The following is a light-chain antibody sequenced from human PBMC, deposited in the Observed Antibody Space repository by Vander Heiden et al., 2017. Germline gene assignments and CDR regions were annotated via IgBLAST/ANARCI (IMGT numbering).Light chain of an antibody. J-gene: IGKJ2*03. V-gene: IGKV1-33*01. CDR2: AGS. CDR3: QPTDNFYS. Sequence: DIQMTQSPSSLSASVGDRVPITCQASHDLSKFVNWYQQKPGKAAKLLIYAGSTLETADPSKFSGTGGGKYFTLTSRALQHEDVATYYLQPTDNFYSFGQGTKLEIK. CDR1: HDLSKF.